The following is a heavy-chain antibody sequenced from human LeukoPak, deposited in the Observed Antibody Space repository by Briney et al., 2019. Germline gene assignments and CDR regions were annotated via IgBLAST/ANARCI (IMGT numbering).Heavy chain of an antibody. V-gene: IGHV5-51*01. Sequence: KSGESLKISSQCSGYSFGTHWIGWVRQMPGQGLEWMGIIYPGDSDTRYSPSFQGQVTISADKSISTAYLQWSSLKASDTAMYYCASSYGSGSYSEYWGQGILVTVSS. CDR1: GYSFGTHW. CDR2: IYPGDSDT. J-gene: IGHJ4*02. D-gene: IGHD3-10*01. CDR3: ASSYGSGSYSEY.